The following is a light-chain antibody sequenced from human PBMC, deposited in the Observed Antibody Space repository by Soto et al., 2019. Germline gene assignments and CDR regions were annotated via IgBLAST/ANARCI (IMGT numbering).Light chain of an antibody. CDR2: EVI. J-gene: IGLJ2*01. CDR3: SSYISSSTLV. CDR1: SSDVGAYNY. V-gene: IGLV2-14*01. Sequence: QSVLTQPASVSGSPGQSITISCTGTSSDVGAYNYVSWFQQHPGKAPKLMIYEVINRPSGVSNRFSGSKSGNTASLTISGLQPEDEADYYCSSYISSSTLVFGGGTKLTVL.